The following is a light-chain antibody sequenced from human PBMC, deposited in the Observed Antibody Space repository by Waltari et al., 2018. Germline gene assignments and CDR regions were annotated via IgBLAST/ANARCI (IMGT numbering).Light chain of an antibody. CDR2: VNSDGSH. Sequence: QLVLTQSPSASASLGASVNLTCTLSSGHSSNAIPCRQQQPEKGPRYLMKVNSDGSHSKGDEIPDRFSGSSSGAERYRTISSRQSEDEADYYCPTGGHGTWVFGGGTKLTVL. CDR3: PTGGHGTWV. V-gene: IGLV4-69*01. CDR1: SGHSSNA. J-gene: IGLJ3*02.